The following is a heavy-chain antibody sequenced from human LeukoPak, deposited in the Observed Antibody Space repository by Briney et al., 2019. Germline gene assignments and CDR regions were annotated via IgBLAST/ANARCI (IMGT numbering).Heavy chain of an antibody. CDR2: ISSSSSYI. V-gene: IGHV3-21*01. D-gene: IGHD3-22*01. J-gene: IGHJ3*02. Sequence: GGSLRLSCAASGFTFSSYSMNWVRQAPGKGLEWVSSISSSSSYIYYADSVKGRFTISRDNAKNSLYLQMNSLRAEDTAVYYCAREGDSSGYYRGAFDIWGQGTMVTVSS. CDR1: GFTFSSYS. CDR3: AREGDSSGYYRGAFDI.